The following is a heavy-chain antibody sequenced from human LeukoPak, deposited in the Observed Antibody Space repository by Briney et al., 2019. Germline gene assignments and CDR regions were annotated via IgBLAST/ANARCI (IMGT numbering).Heavy chain of an antibody. D-gene: IGHD3-22*01. V-gene: IGHV1-2*04. Sequence: GASVKVSCKASGYTFTGYYMHWVRQAPGQGLEWVGWINPNSGGTNYAQKFQGWVTMTRDTSISTAYMELSRLRSDDTAVYYCARGGYYYYDSSGPDDAFDIWGQGTMVTVSS. CDR3: ARGGYYYYDSSGPDDAFDI. J-gene: IGHJ3*02. CDR2: INPNSGGT. CDR1: GYTFTGYY.